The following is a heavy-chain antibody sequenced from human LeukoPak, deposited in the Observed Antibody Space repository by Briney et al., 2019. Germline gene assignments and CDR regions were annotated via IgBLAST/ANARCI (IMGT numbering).Heavy chain of an antibody. J-gene: IGHJ5*02. CDR1: GFTFSSYS. D-gene: IGHD3-10*01. Sequence: GGSLRLSCAASGFTFSSYSMNWVRQAPGKGLEWVSYISSSSSTIYYADSVKGRFTISRDNAKNSLYLQMNSLRSEDTAVYYCASGSGSGSYDWFDPWGQGTLVTVSS. V-gene: IGHV3-48*01. CDR2: ISSSSSTI. CDR3: ASGSGSGSYDWFDP.